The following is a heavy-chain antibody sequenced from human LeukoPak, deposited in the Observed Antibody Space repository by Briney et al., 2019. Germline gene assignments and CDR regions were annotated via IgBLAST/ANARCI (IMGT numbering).Heavy chain of an antibody. Sequence: PGGSLRLSCAASGFTFSSYEMNWVRQAPGKGLEWVSYISSSGSTIYYADSVKGRFTISRDNFKNTLYLQMNSLRAEDTAMYYCTKSGPPDPYWGQGTMVTVSS. CDR3: TKSGPPDPY. CDR2: ISSSGSTI. D-gene: IGHD1-14*01. V-gene: IGHV3-48*03. CDR1: GFTFSSYE. J-gene: IGHJ3*01.